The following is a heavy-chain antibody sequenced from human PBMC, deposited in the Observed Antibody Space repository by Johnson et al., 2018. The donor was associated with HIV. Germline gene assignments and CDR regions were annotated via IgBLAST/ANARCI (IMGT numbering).Heavy chain of an antibody. CDR2: IWYDGSNK. CDR1: GFTFSNYW. D-gene: IGHD1-26*01. V-gene: IGHV3-33*06. Sequence: QVQLVESGGGLVQPGGSLRLSCVASGFTFSNYWMHWVRQAPGKGLEWVAVIWYDGSNKYYAASVKGRFPIPRDNSTNTLYLQMNSLGAEDTAVYYCAKDLAGGSYVVADAFDIWGQGTMVTVSS. J-gene: IGHJ3*02. CDR3: AKDLAGGSYVVADAFDI.